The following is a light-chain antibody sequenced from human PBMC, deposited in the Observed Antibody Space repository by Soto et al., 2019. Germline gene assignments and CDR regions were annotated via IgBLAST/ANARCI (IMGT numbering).Light chain of an antibody. CDR2: RGS. CDR1: QTIRGNE. CDR3: HDYGTSATGT. Sequence: EVVLTQSPGTLSLSPGERATLSCRASQTIRGNELAWYQQKPGQAPRLLIYRGSSRATGIPDRFSGRGSGTDFTLTNARMEPEDFAEYYLHDYGTSATGTFGQGTKVAIK. V-gene: IGKV3-20*01. J-gene: IGKJ1*01.